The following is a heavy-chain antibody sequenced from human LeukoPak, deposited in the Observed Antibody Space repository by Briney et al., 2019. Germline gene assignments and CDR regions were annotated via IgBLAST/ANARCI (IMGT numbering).Heavy chain of an antibody. CDR3: ATSILGSGWFDP. Sequence: KPSETLSLTCTVSGGSISSGGYYWSWIRQHPGKGLEWIGYIYYSGSTYYNPSLKSRVTISVDTSKNQFSLKLSSVTAADTAVYYCATSILGSGWFDPWGQGTLVTVSS. V-gene: IGHV4-31*03. CDR2: IYYSGST. CDR1: GGSISSGGYY. J-gene: IGHJ5*02. D-gene: IGHD7-27*01.